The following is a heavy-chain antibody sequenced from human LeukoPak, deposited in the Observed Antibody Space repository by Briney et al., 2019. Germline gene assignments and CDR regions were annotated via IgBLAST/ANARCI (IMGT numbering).Heavy chain of an antibody. CDR2: IYYSGNT. D-gene: IGHD3-10*01. V-gene: IGHV4-39*01. CDR3: ARRPYYYGSGSYFSRPGSYLRDNWFDP. CDR1: GGSISSSNSY. Sequence: SETLSLTCTVSGGSISSSNSYWGWIRQPPGRGLEWIGSIYYSGNTYYNASLKSQVSISIDTSKNQFSLRLTSVTAADTAVYYCARRPYYYGSGSYFSRPGSYLRDNWFDPWGQGTLVTVSS. J-gene: IGHJ5*02.